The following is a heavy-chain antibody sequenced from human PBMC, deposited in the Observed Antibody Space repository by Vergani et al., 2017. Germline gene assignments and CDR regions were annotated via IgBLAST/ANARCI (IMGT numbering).Heavy chain of an antibody. CDR1: GGTFSSYA. V-gene: IGHV1-69*01. CDR2: IIPIFGTA. Sequence: QVQLVQSGAEVKKPGSSVKVSCKASGGTFSSYAISWVRQAPGQGLEWMGGIIPIFGTANYAQKFQGRVTITADESTITAYMELSSLRSEDTAVYYCARVNENVVGATDFDYWGQGTLVTGSS. CDR3: ARVNENVVGATDFDY. D-gene: IGHD1-26*01. J-gene: IGHJ4*02.